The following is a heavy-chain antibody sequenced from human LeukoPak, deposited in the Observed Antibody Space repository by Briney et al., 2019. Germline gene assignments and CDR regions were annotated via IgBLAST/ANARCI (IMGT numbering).Heavy chain of an antibody. J-gene: IGHJ4*02. V-gene: IGHV1-46*01. CDR3: AGSSGGYYFDY. D-gene: IGHD6-19*01. CDR1: GYTFTSYY. CDR2: INPSGGST. Sequence: ASVKVSCKASGYTFTSYYMHWVRQAPGQGLEWMGIINPSGGSTSYAQEFQGRVTMTRDTSTSTVYMELSSLRSEDTAVYYCAGSSGGYYFDYWGQGTLVTVSS.